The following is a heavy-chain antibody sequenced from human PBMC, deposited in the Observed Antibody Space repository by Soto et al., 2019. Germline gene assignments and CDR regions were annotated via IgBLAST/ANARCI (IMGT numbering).Heavy chain of an antibody. CDR1: GFTFSSYG. CDR3: ARDPYLFTVTGYNWFDP. J-gene: IGHJ5*02. CDR2: IWYDGSNK. D-gene: IGHD4-4*01. Sequence: QVQLMESGGGVVQPGRSLRLSCAASGFTFSSYGMHWVRQAPGKGLEWVAVIWYDGSNKYYADSVKGRFTISRDNSKNTLYLQMNSLRAEDTAVYYCARDPYLFTVTGYNWFDPWGQGTLVTVSS. V-gene: IGHV3-33*01.